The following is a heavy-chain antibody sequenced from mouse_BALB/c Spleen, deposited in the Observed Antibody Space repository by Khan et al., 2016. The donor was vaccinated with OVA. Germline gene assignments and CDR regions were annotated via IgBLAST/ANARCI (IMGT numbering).Heavy chain of an antibody. Sequence: VPLKQSGPGLVKPSQSLSLTCTVTGYSITSGYGWNWIRQFPGNKLEWMGYISYSGSTNYTPSLKSRISITRDTSKNQFFLQLNSVTTEDTATYYCARTARIKYWGQGTTLTVSS. V-gene: IGHV3-2*02. J-gene: IGHJ2*01. D-gene: IGHD1-2*01. CDR3: ARTARIKY. CDR1: GYSITSGYG. CDR2: ISYSGST.